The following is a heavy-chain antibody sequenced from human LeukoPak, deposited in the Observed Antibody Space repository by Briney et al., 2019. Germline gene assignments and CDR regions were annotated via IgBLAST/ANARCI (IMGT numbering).Heavy chain of an antibody. CDR2: ISGSGGST. CDR1: GFTFSSYA. V-gene: IGHV3-23*01. CDR3: AKDPRYYDSSGYSPAWFDP. J-gene: IGHJ5*02. D-gene: IGHD3-22*01. Sequence: PGGSLRLSCAASGFTFSSYAMGWVRQAPGKGLEWVSAISGSGGSTYYADSVQGRFTISRDNSKNTLYLQMNSLRAEDTAVYYCAKDPRYYDSSGYSPAWFDPWGQENLVTVSS.